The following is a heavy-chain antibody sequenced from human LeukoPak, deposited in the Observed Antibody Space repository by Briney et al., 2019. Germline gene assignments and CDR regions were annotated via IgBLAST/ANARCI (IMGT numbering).Heavy chain of an antibody. J-gene: IGHJ4*02. V-gene: IGHV3-23*01. CDR1: GFTFSSYA. CDR3: TTGFIGHYSSGWYY. Sequence: GGSLRLSCAASGFTFSSYAMSWVRQAPGKGLEWVSAISGGGGTTYYADSVKGRFTISRDNSKNTLYLQMNSLKTEDTAVYYCTTGFIGHYSSGWYYWGQGPLVTVP. CDR2: ISGGGGTT. D-gene: IGHD6-19*01.